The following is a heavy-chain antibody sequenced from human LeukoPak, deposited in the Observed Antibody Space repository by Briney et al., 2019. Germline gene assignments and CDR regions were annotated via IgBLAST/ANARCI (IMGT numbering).Heavy chain of an antibody. Sequence: GGSLRLSCAASGFTFSSHGMSWVRQAPGKGLDWVSAISGSGGKTYYADSVKGRFTISRDNSKNTLYLQMNSLRAEDTAVYYCARDGMITFGGVIVTYNWFDPWGQGTLVTVSS. V-gene: IGHV3-23*01. CDR3: ARDGMITFGGVIVTYNWFDP. D-gene: IGHD3-16*02. CDR2: ISGSGGKT. J-gene: IGHJ5*02. CDR1: GFTFSSHG.